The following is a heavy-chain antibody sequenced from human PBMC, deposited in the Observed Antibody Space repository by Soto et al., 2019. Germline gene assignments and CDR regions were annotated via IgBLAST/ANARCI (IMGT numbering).Heavy chain of an antibody. J-gene: IGHJ6*02. D-gene: IGHD3-9*01. Sequence: HPGGSLRLSCAVSGFTFDDYAMHWVRQAPGKGLEWVSGISWDSGSKIYADSVKGRFIISRDNAKNSLYLQMNSLTAEDTALYYCARDMIGDILPTYYKVYYYGMDVWGQGTTVTVSS. CDR2: ISWDSGSK. CDR3: ARDMIGDILPTYYKVYYYGMDV. CDR1: GFTFDDYA. V-gene: IGHV3-9*01.